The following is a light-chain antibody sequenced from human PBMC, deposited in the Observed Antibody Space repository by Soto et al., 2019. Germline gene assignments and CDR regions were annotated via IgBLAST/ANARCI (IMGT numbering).Light chain of an antibody. J-gene: IGKJ5*01. V-gene: IGKV3-11*01. CDR1: QSVSSY. CDR2: DAS. CDR3: QQRSNWPIT. Sequence: IVWPQSPSTLSLSPGERSTLSCMASQSVSSYLAWYQQKPGQAPRLLIYDASNRATGIPARFSGSGSGTDFTLTISSLEPEDFAVYYCQQRSNWPITFGQGTLLEIK.